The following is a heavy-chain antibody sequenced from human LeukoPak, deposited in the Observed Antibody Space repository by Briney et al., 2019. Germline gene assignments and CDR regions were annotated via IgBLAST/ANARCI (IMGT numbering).Heavy chain of an antibody. J-gene: IGHJ3*02. Sequence: GGSLRLSCAASGFTFSSYAMTWVRQAPGKGLDWVSVISGSGVSTYYAGSVKGRFTISRDNSKNTLYLQMNSLRAEDTAVYYCAKSSSGYTDALDIWGQGTMVTVSS. V-gene: IGHV3-23*01. CDR1: GFTFSSYA. CDR3: AKSSSGYTDALDI. CDR2: ISGSGVST. D-gene: IGHD3-22*01.